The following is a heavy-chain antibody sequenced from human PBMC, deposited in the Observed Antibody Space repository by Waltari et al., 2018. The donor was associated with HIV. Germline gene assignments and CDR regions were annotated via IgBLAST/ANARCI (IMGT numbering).Heavy chain of an antibody. J-gene: IGHJ5*02. Sequence: EQLQESGPGLVKPSQTLSLHCTVSGGSIRSGGYYWSWIRQLPGKGLEWIGYISYIGSTFYNPSLRSRVTMSVDTSKNQFSLKLTSVTAADTAVYYCARGTTYAVGWFDPWGQGTQVTVSS. CDR2: ISYIGST. CDR1: GGSIRSGGYY. CDR3: ARGTTYAVGWFDP. D-gene: IGHD1-26*01. V-gene: IGHV4-31*03.